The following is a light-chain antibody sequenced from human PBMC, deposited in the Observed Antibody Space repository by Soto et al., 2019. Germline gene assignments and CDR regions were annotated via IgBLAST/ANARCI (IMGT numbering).Light chain of an antibody. CDR1: QSISSW. Sequence: DIQMTQSPSTLSASVGERVTITCLASQSISSWFSWYQQKPGKAPXRLIXDASSLESGVPSRFSGSGSGTEFPLTISSLQPYEFATYYCQQYNSYTFGQGTKVDIK. J-gene: IGKJ1*01. CDR2: DAS. V-gene: IGKV1-5*01. CDR3: QQYNSYT.